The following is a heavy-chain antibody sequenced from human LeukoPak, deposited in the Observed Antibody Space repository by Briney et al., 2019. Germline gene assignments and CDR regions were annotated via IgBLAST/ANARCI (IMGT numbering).Heavy chain of an antibody. J-gene: IGHJ4*02. CDR3: ARLGPQYCSSTSWYQFDY. V-gene: IGHV4-59*08. CDR2: IYYSGST. Sequence: SETLSLTCTVSGGSIRSYYWSWIRQPPGKGLEWIGYIYYSGSTNYNPSLKSRVTISVDTSKNQFSLKLTSVTGADTAVYYCARLGPQYCSSTSWYQFDYWGQGTLVTVSS. D-gene: IGHD2-2*01. CDR1: GGSIRSYY.